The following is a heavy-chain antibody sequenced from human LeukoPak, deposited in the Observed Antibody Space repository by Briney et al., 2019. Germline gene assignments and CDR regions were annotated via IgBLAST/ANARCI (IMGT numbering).Heavy chain of an antibody. D-gene: IGHD2-15*01. CDR2: IVVGSGNT. CDR3: AAPVAYYGMDV. J-gene: IGHJ6*02. V-gene: IGHV1-58*01. CDR1: GFTFTSSA. Sequence: SVKISCKASGFTFTSSAVQWVRQARGQRLEWIGWIVVGSGNTNYAQKFQERVTITRDMSTSTAYMELSSLRSEDTAVYYCAAPVAYYGMDVWGQGTTVTVSS.